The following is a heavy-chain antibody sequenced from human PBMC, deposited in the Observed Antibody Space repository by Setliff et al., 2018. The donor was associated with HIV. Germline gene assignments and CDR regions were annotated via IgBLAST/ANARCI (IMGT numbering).Heavy chain of an antibody. V-gene: IGHV4-59*08. CDR3: VRTYNDLENYYHHYYYMDV. Sequence: KPSETLSLTCTVSGGSMSSYYWSWIRQPPGKGLEWIGYIYYSGSTNYNPSLKSRVTISVDTSKNQFSLKLRSVTAADTAVYYCVRTYNDLENYYHHYYYMDVWGKGTTVTV. D-gene: IGHD1-1*01. CDR2: IYYSGST. CDR1: GGSMSSYY. J-gene: IGHJ6*03.